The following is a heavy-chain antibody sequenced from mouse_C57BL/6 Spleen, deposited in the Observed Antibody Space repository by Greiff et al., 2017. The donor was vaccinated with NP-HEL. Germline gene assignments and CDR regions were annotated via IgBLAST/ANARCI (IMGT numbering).Heavy chain of an antibody. Sequence: DVKLQESGAELVRPGASVKLSCTASGFNIKDYYMHWVKQRPEQGLEWIGRIDPEDGDTEYAPKFQGKATMTADTSSNTAYLQLSSLTSEDTAVYYCTTAHYYGSSSFAYWGQGTLVTVSA. CDR2: IDPEDGDT. CDR1: GFNIKDYY. V-gene: IGHV14-1*01. D-gene: IGHD1-1*01. CDR3: TTAHYYGSSSFAY. J-gene: IGHJ3*01.